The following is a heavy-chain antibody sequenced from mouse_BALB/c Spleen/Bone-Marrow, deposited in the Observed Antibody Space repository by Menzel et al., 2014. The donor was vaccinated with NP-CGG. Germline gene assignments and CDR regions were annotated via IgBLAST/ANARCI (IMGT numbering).Heavy chain of an antibody. V-gene: IGHV5-4*02. J-gene: IGHJ4*01. Sequence: EVQRVESGGGLVKPGGSLKLSCAASGFTFSDYYMYWVRQTPEKRLEWVATISDGGSYTYYPDSVKGRFTISRDNAKNNLYLQMSSLKSGDTAMYYCARGNYGNYGAMDYWGQGTSVTVSS. CDR1: GFTFSDYY. CDR2: ISDGGSYT. D-gene: IGHD2-1*01. CDR3: ARGNYGNYGAMDY.